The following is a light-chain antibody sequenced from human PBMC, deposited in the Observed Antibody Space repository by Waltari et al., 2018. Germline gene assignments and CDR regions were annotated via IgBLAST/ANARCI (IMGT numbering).Light chain of an antibody. Sequence: QSALTQPRSVSGSPGQSVNMSCTGTSANVCRYKYVSWYQQYPGRAPQLIIYDVNRRPSGVPDRFSGSKSGNTASLTISGLQAADEADYFCCSYGGAYSWVFGTGTNVAVL. J-gene: IGLJ1*01. CDR2: DVN. V-gene: IGLV2-11*01. CDR1: SANVCRYKY. CDR3: CSYGGAYSWV.